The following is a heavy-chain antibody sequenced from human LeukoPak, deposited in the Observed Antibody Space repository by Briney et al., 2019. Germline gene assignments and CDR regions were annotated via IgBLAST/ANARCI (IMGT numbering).Heavy chain of an antibody. Sequence: GGSLRLSCAASGFTFSRYRMSCVRRAPGKGLECVANIKQDGSEKYYVDSVKGRFTISRDNAKNSLYLQINSPRAEDTAVYYRARDRVAVVAGISDYYYYYYMDVWGKGTTVTVSS. D-gene: IGHD2-15*01. J-gene: IGHJ6*03. CDR1: GFTFSRYR. CDR2: IKQDGSEK. V-gene: IGHV3-7*01. CDR3: ARDRVAVVAGISDYYYYYYMDV.